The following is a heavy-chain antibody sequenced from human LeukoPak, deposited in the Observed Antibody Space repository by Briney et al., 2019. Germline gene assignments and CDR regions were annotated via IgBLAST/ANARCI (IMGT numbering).Heavy chain of an antibody. D-gene: IGHD3-3*01. J-gene: IGHJ4*02. CDR3: ARGPPPSDFWSGYYDHFDY. V-gene: IGHV1-18*01. CDR1: GYTFTSYG. Sequence: ASVKVSCKASGYTFTSYGISWVQQAPGQGLEWMGWISAYNGNTNYAQKLQGRVTMTTDTSTSTAYMELRSLRSDDTAVYYCARGPPPSDFWSGYYDHFDYWGQGTLVTVS. CDR2: ISAYNGNT.